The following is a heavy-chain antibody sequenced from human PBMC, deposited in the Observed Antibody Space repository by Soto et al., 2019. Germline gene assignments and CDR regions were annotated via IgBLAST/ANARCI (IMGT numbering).Heavy chain of an antibody. D-gene: IGHD1-7*01. J-gene: IGHJ5*02. Sequence: PSETLSLTCTVSGGSISSGDYYWSWIRQPPGKGLEWIGYIYYSGSTYYNPSLKSRVTISVDTSKNQFSLKLSSVTAADTAVYYCARAGWNYVGNWFDPWGQGTLVTVSS. CDR2: IYYSGST. CDR3: ARAGWNYVGNWFDP. V-gene: IGHV4-30-4*01. CDR1: GGSISSGDYY.